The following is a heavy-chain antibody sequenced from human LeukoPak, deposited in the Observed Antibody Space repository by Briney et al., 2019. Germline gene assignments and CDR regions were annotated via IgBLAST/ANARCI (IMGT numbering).Heavy chain of an antibody. CDR3: ARVRDYGWFDP. CDR1: GFTFSDYT. CDR2: IRSGGSTR. J-gene: IGHJ5*02. D-gene: IGHD3-16*01. V-gene: IGHV3-11*01. Sequence: GGSLRLSCAASGFTFSDYTMSWIRQAPGKGLEWVSYIRSGGSTRYYTDSVKGRFTISRDNAKNTLYLQMNSVRSDDTAVYYCARVRDYGWFDPCGQGTLVIVSS.